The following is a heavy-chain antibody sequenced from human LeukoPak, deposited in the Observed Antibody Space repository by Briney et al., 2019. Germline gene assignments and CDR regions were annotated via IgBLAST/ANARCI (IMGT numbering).Heavy chain of an antibody. J-gene: IGHJ4*02. CDR2: ISWNSGRI. D-gene: IGHD6-13*01. CDR3: AKSLGYSSSWSFDY. Sequence: GRSLRLSCAASGSTFDDYAMHWVRQAPAKGLEWVSGISWNSGRIGYADSVKGRFTISRDNAKNSLYLQMNSLRAEDIALYHCAKSLGYSSSWSFDYWGQGTLVTVSS. V-gene: IGHV3-9*03. CDR1: GSTFDDYA.